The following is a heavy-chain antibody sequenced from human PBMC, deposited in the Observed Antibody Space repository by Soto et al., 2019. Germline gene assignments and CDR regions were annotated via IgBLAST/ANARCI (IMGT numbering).Heavy chain of an antibody. V-gene: IGHV4-61*01. CDR3: ARDGHNYVWGSYRSPWLLF. CDR2: IYYSGST. D-gene: IGHD3-16*02. Sequence: PSETLSLTCTVSGGSVSSGSYYWSWIRQPPGKGLEWIGYIYYSGSTNYNPSLKSRVTISVDTSKNQFSLKLSSVTAADTAVYYCARDGHNYVWGSYRSPWLLFWGQGTLVTVSS. J-gene: IGHJ4*02. CDR1: GGSVSSGSYY.